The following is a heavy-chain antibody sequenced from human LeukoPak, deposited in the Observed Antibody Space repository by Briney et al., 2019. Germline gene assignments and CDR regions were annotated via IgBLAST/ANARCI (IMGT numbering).Heavy chain of an antibody. Sequence: GGSLRLSCAASGFTFDDYAMHWVRQAPGKGLEWVSGISWNSGSIGYADSVKGRFTISRDNAKNSLYLQMNSLRAEDTALYYCARENYYYYYMDVRGKGTTVTISS. CDR3: ARENYYYYYMDV. CDR2: ISWNSGSI. CDR1: GFTFDDYA. V-gene: IGHV3-9*01. J-gene: IGHJ6*03.